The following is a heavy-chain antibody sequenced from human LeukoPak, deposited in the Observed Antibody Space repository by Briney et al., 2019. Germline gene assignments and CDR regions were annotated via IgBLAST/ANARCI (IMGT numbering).Heavy chain of an antibody. D-gene: IGHD4-17*01. J-gene: IGHJ5*02. CDR2: IYYSGST. V-gene: IGHV4-39*01. CDR3: ARLGDYGAYLNWFDP. Sequence: PSETLSLTCTVSGGSISSSTYYWGWIRQPPGKGLEWIGRIYYSGSTYYNPSLKSRVAISVDTSKNKFSLKVNSVTAADTAVYYCARLGDYGAYLNWFDPWGQGTLVTVSS. CDR1: GGSISSSTYY.